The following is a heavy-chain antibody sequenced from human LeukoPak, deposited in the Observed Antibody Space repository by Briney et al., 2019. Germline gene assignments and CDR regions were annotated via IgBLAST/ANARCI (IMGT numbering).Heavy chain of an antibody. J-gene: IGHJ4*02. CDR1: GFTVSSNY. Sequence: GGSLRLSCAASGFTVSSNYMTWVRQAPGKGLEWVSVIYSGGSTYYADSVKGRFTISRDNSKNTLFLQMNSLRAEDTAVYYCARGGSYGSHPDYWGQGTLVTVSS. D-gene: IGHD1-26*01. CDR3: ARGGSYGSHPDY. V-gene: IGHV3-66*01. CDR2: IYSGGST.